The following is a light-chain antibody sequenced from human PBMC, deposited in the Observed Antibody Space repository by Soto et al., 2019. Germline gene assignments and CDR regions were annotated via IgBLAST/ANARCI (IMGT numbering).Light chain of an antibody. CDR1: SNDIGANDY. V-gene: IGLV2-14*01. Sequence: QSALTQPASVCGSPGQSITISCTGTSNDIGANDYVSWYQHHPGQAPKILIYEAANRPSGVSHRFSGSKSGNTASLTISGLQADGEADYFCTTYTSTSTLVFGGGTKLTV. J-gene: IGLJ2*01. CDR3: TTYTSTSTLV. CDR2: EAA.